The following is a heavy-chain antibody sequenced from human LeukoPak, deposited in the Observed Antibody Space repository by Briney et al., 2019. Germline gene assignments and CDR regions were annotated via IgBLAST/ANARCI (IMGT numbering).Heavy chain of an antibody. V-gene: IGHV3-11*01. Sequence: GGSLRLSCAASGFSFSDYHMTWIRQAPGKGLECVSYISSRGSTIYYADSVKGRFTISRDNAKNSLYLQMNSLRVEDTAVYFCAKDSRTFGLFESWGQGMLVIVSS. D-gene: IGHD2-2*01. CDR3: AKDSRTFGLFES. J-gene: IGHJ4*02. CDR1: GFSFSDYH. CDR2: ISSRGSTI.